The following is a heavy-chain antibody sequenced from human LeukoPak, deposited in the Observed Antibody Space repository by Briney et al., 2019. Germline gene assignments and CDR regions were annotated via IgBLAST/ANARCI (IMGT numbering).Heavy chain of an antibody. CDR1: GASITSYY. V-gene: IGHV4-59*01. Sequence: PSETLSLTCTVSGASITSYYWCWIRQPPGKGLEWIGYIYYSGSTKYNPSLQSRVTISGDTSKNQISLKLNSVIAADTAVYYCAGTSQRDGSGSYIGYWGQGTLVTVSS. D-gene: IGHD3-10*01. J-gene: IGHJ4*02. CDR3: AGTSQRDGSGSYIGY. CDR2: IYYSGST.